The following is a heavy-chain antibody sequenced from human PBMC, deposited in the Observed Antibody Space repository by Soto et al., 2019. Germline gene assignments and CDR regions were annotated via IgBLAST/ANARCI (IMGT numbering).Heavy chain of an antibody. CDR3: ARVVRLTTVTRAY. Sequence: QVQLVESGGGVVQPGRSLRLSCAAAGFTFSSYAMHWVRQAPGQGLEWVAVISYDGSNKYYADFLKGRFTLSRDNSKNALDLEINGLRAEDTAVYYCARVVRLTTVTRAYWGQGTLITVSS. CDR2: ISYDGSNK. V-gene: IGHV3-30-3*01. CDR1: GFTFSSYA. J-gene: IGHJ4*02. D-gene: IGHD4-4*01.